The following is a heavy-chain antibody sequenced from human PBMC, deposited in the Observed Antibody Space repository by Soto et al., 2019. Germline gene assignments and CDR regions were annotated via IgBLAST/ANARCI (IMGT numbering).Heavy chain of an antibody. CDR1: GYSFTSYW. J-gene: IGHJ4*02. CDR2: IYPGDSDT. CDR3: ARWGTVVTPGFGY. Sequence: GESLKISCKGSGYSFTSYWIGWVRQMPGKGLEWMGIIYPGDSDTRYSPSFQGQVTISADRSISTAYLQWSSLKASDTAIYYCARWGTVVTPGFGYWGQGPLVTVSS. D-gene: IGHD2-21*02. V-gene: IGHV5-51*01.